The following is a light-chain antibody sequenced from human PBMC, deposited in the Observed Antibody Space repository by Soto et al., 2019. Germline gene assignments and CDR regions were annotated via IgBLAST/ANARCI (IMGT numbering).Light chain of an antibody. Sequence: DIQMTQSPSSLSASVGDRVTITCQESQDIRKYLNWYQQKPGKAPKLLIYDASNLETGVPSRFSGRGSRTDFTFPISSLQPADIATYYCQQYDTLPMYTFGQWTKLEIK. J-gene: IGKJ2*01. CDR2: DAS. CDR1: QDIRKY. CDR3: QQYDTLPMYT. V-gene: IGKV1-33*01.